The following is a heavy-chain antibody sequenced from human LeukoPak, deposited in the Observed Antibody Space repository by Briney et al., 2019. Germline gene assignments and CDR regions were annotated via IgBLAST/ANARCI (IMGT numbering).Heavy chain of an antibody. J-gene: IGHJ6*02. CDR3: AKDTLTITTKDGMDV. V-gene: IGHV3-23*01. CDR2: ISGSGGST. CDR1: GFTFNSYA. Sequence: HPGGSLRLSCAASGFTFNSYAMNWVRQAPGKGLEWVSVISGSGGSTYYADSVKGRFTVSRNNSKNTLYLQTNSLSAEDTAVYFCAKDTLTITTKDGMDVWGQGTTVTVSS. D-gene: IGHD4-11*01.